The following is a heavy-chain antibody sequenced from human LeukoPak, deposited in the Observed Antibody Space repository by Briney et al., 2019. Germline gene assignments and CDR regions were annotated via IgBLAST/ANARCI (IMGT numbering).Heavy chain of an antibody. J-gene: IGHJ4*02. CDR1: GGSISSYY. D-gene: IGHD3-22*01. CDR3: ARGGDYYDSSGYHDY. CDR2: IYYSGST. Sequence: SETLSLTCTVSGGSISSYYWSWIRQPPGKGLEWIGYIYYSGSTNYDPSLKSRVTISVDTSKNQFSLKLSPVTAADTAVYYCARGGDYYDSSGYHDYWGQGTLVTVSS. V-gene: IGHV4-59*01.